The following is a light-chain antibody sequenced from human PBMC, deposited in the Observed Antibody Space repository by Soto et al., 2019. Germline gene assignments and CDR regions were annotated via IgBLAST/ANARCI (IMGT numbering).Light chain of an antibody. CDR3: MQYGTSPYS. V-gene: IGKV3-20*01. CDR1: QSVTSNY. Sequence: EIVLTQSPGTLSLSPGERATLSCRASQSVTSNYLAWYQQKPGQAPRLVICDASRRATGIPDRFSGSGSGTDFTLTIARLELEDFAVYYCMQYGTSPYSFGQGTKLEIK. CDR2: DAS. J-gene: IGKJ2*01.